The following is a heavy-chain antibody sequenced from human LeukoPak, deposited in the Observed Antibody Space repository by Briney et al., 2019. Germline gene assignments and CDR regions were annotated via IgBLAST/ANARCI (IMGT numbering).Heavy chain of an antibody. D-gene: IGHD1-26*01. Sequence: ASETLSLTCTVSGDSISANHWVWIRQPAGKGLEWIGRLHISGNTNYNPSLKSRVTISLDTSKNQFSLRMTSATAADTAVYFCARDPLRSSFDLWGQGILVSVSS. CDR3: ARDPLRSSFDL. V-gene: IGHV4-4*07. J-gene: IGHJ4*02. CDR2: LHISGNT. CDR1: GDSISANH.